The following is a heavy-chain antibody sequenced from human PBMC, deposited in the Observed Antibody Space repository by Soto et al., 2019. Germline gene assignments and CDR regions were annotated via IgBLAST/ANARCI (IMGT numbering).Heavy chain of an antibody. D-gene: IGHD6-6*01. J-gene: IGHJ5*02. Sequence: SETLSLTCTVSGGSISSYYWSWIRQPPGKGLEWIGYIYYSGSTNYNPSLKSRVTISVDTSKNQFSLKLISVTAADTAVYYCARQLDLYNWFDPWGQGTLVTVSS. V-gene: IGHV4-59*08. CDR2: IYYSGST. CDR1: GGSISSYY. CDR3: ARQLDLYNWFDP.